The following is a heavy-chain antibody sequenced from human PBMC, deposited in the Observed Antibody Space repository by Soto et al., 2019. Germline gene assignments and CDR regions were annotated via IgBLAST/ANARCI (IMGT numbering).Heavy chain of an antibody. CDR1: GFTFSSYG. J-gene: IGHJ5*02. Sequence: GGSLRLSCAASGFTFSSYGMHWVRQAPGKGLEWVAVISYDGSNKYYADSVKGRFTISRDNSKNTLYLQMNSLRAEDTAVYYCARDRPVGATTGFDPWGQGTLVTVSS. V-gene: IGHV3-30*03. D-gene: IGHD1-26*01. CDR2: ISYDGSNK. CDR3: ARDRPVGATTGFDP.